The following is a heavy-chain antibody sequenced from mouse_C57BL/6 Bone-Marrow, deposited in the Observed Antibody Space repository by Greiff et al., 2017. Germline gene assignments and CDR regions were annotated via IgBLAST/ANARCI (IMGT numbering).Heavy chain of an antibody. CDR1: GYTFTEYT. J-gene: IGHJ1*03. V-gene: IGHV1-62-2*01. D-gene: IGHD1-1*01. CDR3: ARHEEDYYGSSRYFDV. Sequence: QVQLKQSGAELVKPGASVKLSCKASGYTFTEYTIHWVKQRSGQGLEWIGWFYPARGSIKYNEKFKDKATLTADTSSSTVYVELSRLTSEDSAVYFCARHEEDYYGSSRYFDVWGTGTTVTVSS. CDR2: FYPARGSI.